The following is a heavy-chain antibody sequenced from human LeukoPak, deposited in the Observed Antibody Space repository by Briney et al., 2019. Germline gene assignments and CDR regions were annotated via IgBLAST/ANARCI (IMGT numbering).Heavy chain of an antibody. CDR2: ISSSGSTI. D-gene: IGHD6-13*01. CDR1: AFTFSSYE. J-gene: IGHJ5*02. CDR3: ARDSSGWYHWFDP. Sequence: PGGSLRLSCAASAFTFSSYEMSWVRQAPGKGLEWVSYISSSGSTIYYADSVKGRFTISRDNAKNSLYLQMNSLRAEDTAVYYCARDSSGWYHWFDPWGQGTLVTVSS. V-gene: IGHV3-48*03.